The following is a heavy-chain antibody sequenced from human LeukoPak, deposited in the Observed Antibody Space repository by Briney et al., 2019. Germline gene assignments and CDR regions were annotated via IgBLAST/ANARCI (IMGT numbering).Heavy chain of an antibody. CDR1: GDSISSYY. CDR3: ARHYYDSGIQYFQH. J-gene: IGHJ1*01. D-gene: IGHD3-10*01. Sequence: SETLSLTCTVSGDSISSYYWSWIRQPPGKGLEWIGYIYYSGSTNYNPSLKSRVTISVDTSKNQFSLKLSSVTAADAAMYHCARHYYDSGIQYFQHWGQGTLVTVSS. V-gene: IGHV4-59*01. CDR2: IYYSGST.